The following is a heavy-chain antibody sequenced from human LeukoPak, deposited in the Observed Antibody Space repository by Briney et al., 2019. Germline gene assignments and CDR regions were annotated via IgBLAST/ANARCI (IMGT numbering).Heavy chain of an antibody. D-gene: IGHD2-21*02. J-gene: IGHJ3*02. Sequence: ASVKVSCKASGYTFTNYAMNWVRQAPGQGLEWMGWIHTYTGNPTYAQGFTGRFVFSLDTSVSTAYLQISSLKAEDTAVYYCARECDGDCYSAFDIWGQGIKVTVSS. CDR3: ARECDGDCYSAFDI. CDR1: GYTFTNYA. V-gene: IGHV7-4-1*02. CDR2: IHTYTGNP.